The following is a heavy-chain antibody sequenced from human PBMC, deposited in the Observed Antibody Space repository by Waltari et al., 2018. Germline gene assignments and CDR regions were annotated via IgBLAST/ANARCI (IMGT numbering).Heavy chain of an antibody. Sequence: EVQLLESGGGLVQPGGSLRLSCAASGFSFGGFGMNWVRQAPGKGLEWVSGGSGSGATTYYADSVRGRFTVSRDNNRNTMYLQMNSLRAEDTAVYYCAKAFRGYSGSYFDIWGRGTLVAVSA. J-gene: IGHJ4*02. CDR3: AKAFRGYSGSYFDI. CDR1: GFSFGGFG. V-gene: IGHV3-23*01. CDR2: GSGSGATT. D-gene: IGHD5-12*01.